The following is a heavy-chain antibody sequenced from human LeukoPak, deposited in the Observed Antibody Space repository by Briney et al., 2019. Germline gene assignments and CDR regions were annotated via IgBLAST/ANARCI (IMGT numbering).Heavy chain of an antibody. CDR3: ARGRVRPDY. CDR2: INSDGSST. V-gene: IGHV3-74*01. J-gene: IGHJ4*02. CDR1: GFTFSSYW. D-gene: IGHD6-6*01. Sequence: GGSLTLSCAASGFTFSSYWMHWVRQAPGKGLVWVSRINSDGSSTTYADSVKGRFTISRDNATNTLYLQINSLRAEDTAVYYCARGRVRPDYWGQGTLVSVSS.